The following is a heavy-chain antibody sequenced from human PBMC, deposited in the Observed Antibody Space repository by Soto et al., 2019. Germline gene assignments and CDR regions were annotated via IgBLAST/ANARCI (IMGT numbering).Heavy chain of an antibody. Sequence: QLQLQESGPGLVKPSETLSLTCTVSGGSISSSSYYWGWIRQPPGKGLEWIGSIYYSGSTYYNPSLKSRVTISVDTSKNQFSLKLSSVTAADTAVYYCTRLPNPESIAAAGPGDYWGQGTLVTVSS. CDR1: GGSISSSSYY. V-gene: IGHV4-39*01. D-gene: IGHD6-13*01. J-gene: IGHJ4*02. CDR3: TRLPNPESIAAAGPGDY. CDR2: IYYSGST.